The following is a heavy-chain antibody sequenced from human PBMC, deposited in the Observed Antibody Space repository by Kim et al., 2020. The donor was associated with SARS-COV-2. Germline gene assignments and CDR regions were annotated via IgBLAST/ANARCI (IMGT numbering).Heavy chain of an antibody. CDR1: GYTSSSYD. D-gene: IGHD2-15*01. CDR3: ARGGMDV. Sequence: ASVKVSCKASGYTSSSYDMHWVRQAPGQGLEWMGMSYPSGGSTSYAQKFQGRVTMTRDTSTSTAYMELSSLRSDDTAVYYCARGGMDVWGEGTTVTGSA. J-gene: IGHJ6*04. V-gene: IGHV1-46*01. CDR2: SYPSGGST.